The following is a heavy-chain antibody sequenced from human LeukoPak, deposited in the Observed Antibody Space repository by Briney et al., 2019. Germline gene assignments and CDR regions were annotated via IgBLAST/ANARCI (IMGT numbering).Heavy chain of an antibody. D-gene: IGHD3-22*01. CDR1: GYTFTSYG. CDR2: ISAYNGNT. V-gene: IGHV1-18*01. Sequence: ASVKVSCKASGYTFTSYGISWVRQAPGQGLEWMGWISAYNGNTNYAQKLQGRVTMTTDTSTSTAYMELRSLRSDDTAVCYCAMVIITVPWFDPWGQGTLVTVSS. J-gene: IGHJ5*02. CDR3: AMVIITVPWFDP.